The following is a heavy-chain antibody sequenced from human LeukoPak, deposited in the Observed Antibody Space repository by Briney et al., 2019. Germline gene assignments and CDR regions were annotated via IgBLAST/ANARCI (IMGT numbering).Heavy chain of an antibody. Sequence: PSQTLSLTCTVSGGSISSGSYYWSWIRQPAGKGLEWIGRIYTSGSTNYNPSLKSRVTISVDTSKNQFSLKLSSVTAADTAVYYCARDRVEMAAIPYYYYYYMDVWGKGTTVTISS. J-gene: IGHJ6*03. V-gene: IGHV4-61*02. CDR1: GGSISSGSYY. D-gene: IGHD5-24*01. CDR3: ARDRVEMAAIPYYYYYYMDV. CDR2: IYTSGST.